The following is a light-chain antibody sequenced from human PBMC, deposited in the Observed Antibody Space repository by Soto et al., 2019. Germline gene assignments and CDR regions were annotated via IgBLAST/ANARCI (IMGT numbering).Light chain of an antibody. CDR3: ASWDDSLSAYV. V-gene: IGLV1-47*01. CDR1: TSNILRNY. CDR2: MND. Sequence: QPVLTQPPSASGNPGQRLTISCSGSTSNILRNYVYWYRQLLGTAPRLLISMNDQRPSGVPDRFSGSKSGTSASLAISGLRSEDEADYYCASWDDSLSAYVFGTGTKLTVL. J-gene: IGLJ1*01.